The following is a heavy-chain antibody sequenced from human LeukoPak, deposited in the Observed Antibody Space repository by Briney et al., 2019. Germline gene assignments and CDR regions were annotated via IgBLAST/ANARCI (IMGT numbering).Heavy chain of an antibody. J-gene: IGHJ3*02. CDR2: IKNKIASGTT. V-gene: IGHV3-15*01. Sequence: GGSLRLSCAASGFTFSNAWMNWVRQAPGKGLEWVGRIKNKIASGTTDYAAPVKGRFTISRDYSKNTLFLQMNSLKTEDTAMYYCTTNDAFDIWGQGTMVTVSS. CDR1: GFTFSNAW. CDR3: TTNDAFDI.